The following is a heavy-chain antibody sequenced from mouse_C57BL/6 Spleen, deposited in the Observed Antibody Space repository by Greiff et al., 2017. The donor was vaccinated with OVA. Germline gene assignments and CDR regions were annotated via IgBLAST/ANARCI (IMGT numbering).Heavy chain of an antibody. CDR2: IDPSDSYT. D-gene: IGHD1-1*01. CDR3: ARFITTVEAMDY. CDR1: GYTFTSYW. J-gene: IGHJ4*01. Sequence: QVQLQQPGAELVKPGASVKLSCKASGYTFTSYWMQWVKQRPGQGLEWIGEIDPSDSYTNYNQKFKGKATLTVDTSSSTAYMQLSRLTSEDSAVYYCARFITTVEAMDYWGQGTSVTVSS. V-gene: IGHV1-50*01.